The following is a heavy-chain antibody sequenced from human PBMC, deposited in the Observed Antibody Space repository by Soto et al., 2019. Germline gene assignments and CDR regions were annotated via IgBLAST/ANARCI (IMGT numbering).Heavy chain of an antibody. Sequence: QVQLQESGPGLVKPSQTLSLTCTVSGGSISSGDYYWSWVRQPPGKGLEWIAYIYYSGTTYYNPSLKSRVTMSRDTSKNQFSLKLESVTAADTAVYYCARGVGELDYSSSSDAFDIWGQGTMVTVSS. D-gene: IGHD6-6*01. J-gene: IGHJ3*02. V-gene: IGHV4-30-4*01. CDR3: ARGVGELDYSSSSDAFDI. CDR2: IYYSGTT. CDR1: GGSISSGDYY.